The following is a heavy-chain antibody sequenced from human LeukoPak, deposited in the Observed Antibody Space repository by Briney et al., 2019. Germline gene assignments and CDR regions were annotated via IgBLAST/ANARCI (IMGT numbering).Heavy chain of an antibody. D-gene: IGHD6-13*01. V-gene: IGHV3-23*01. J-gene: IGHJ4*02. Sequence: GGSLRLSCAASGFTFSSYAMSWVRQAPGKGLEWVSAISGSGGSTYYADSVKGRFTISRDNCKNTLYLQMNSLRAEDTAVYYCAKDHSSSWYVFGHWGQGTLVTVSS. CDR3: AKDHSSSWYVFGH. CDR2: ISGSGGST. CDR1: GFTFSSYA.